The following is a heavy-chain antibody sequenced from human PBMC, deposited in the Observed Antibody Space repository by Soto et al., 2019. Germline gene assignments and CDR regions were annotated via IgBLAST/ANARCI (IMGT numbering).Heavy chain of an antibody. CDR3: ARDRSPGYYDSSGYYRLDAFDI. CDR2: ISYDGSNK. CDR1: GFTFSSYA. J-gene: IGHJ3*02. Sequence: PGGSLRLSCAASGFTFSSYAMHWVRQAPGKGLEWVAVISYDGSNKYYADSVKGRFTISRDNSKNTLYLQMNSLRAEDTAVYYCARDRSPGYYDSSGYYRLDAFDIWGQGTMV. D-gene: IGHD3-22*01. V-gene: IGHV3-30-3*01.